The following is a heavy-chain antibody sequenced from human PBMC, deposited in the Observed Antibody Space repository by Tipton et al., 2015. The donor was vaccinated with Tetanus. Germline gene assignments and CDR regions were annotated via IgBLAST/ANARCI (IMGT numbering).Heavy chain of an antibody. CDR3: ARGDGYHYYYHMDV. Sequence: TLSLTCTVSGGSISNYYWSWIRQPPGKRLEWIGYIYYTGRTDYNPSLKSRVTISLDTSKNQFSLKLSSVTAADTAVYYCARGDGYHYYYHMDVWGRGTTVTVSS. CDR1: GGSISNYY. D-gene: IGHD3-10*01. V-gene: IGHV4-59*01. CDR2: IYYTGRT. J-gene: IGHJ6*04.